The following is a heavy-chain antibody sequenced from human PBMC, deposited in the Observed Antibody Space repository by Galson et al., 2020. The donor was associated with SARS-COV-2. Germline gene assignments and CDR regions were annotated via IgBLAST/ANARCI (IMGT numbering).Heavy chain of an antibody. J-gene: IGHJ4*02. CDR3: ARSYDFWGGHPFDH. CDR1: GFTFTDYY. V-gene: IGHV3-11*03. D-gene: IGHD3-3*01. CDR2: ISSTTSFT. Sequence: GGSLRLSCAASGFTFTDYYVSWIRQAPGAGPEWLSYISSTTSFTSYADSVKGRFTIARDNDNNSVYLQMNNLRPEDTAIYYCARSYDFWGGHPFDHWGQGAPVTVSS.